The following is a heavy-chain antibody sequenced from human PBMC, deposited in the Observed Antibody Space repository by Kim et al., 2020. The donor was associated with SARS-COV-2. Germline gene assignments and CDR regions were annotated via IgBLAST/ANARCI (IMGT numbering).Heavy chain of an antibody. D-gene: IGHD6-13*01. CDR3: AKDLAAAAKYYYYGMDV. CDR2: ISYDGSNK. CDR1: GFTFSSYG. J-gene: IGHJ6*02. Sequence: GGSLRLSCAASGFTFSSYGMHWVRQAPGKGLEWVAVISYDGSNKYYADSVKGRFTISRDNSKNTLYLQMNSLRAEDTAVYYCAKDLAAAAKYYYYGMDVWGQGTTVTVSS. V-gene: IGHV3-30*18.